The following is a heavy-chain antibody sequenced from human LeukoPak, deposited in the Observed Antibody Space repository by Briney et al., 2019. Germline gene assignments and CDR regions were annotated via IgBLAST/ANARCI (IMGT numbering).Heavy chain of an antibody. Sequence: GASVKVSCKASGYTFTGYYMHWVRQAPGQGLEWIGRINPNSGGTNYAQKFQGRVTMTRDTSISTAYMELSRLRSDDTAVYYCARTYSGYYDSSGYPLRYWGQGTLVTVSS. D-gene: IGHD3-22*01. CDR3: ARTYSGYYDSSGYPLRY. CDR1: GYTFTGYY. J-gene: IGHJ4*02. V-gene: IGHV1-2*06. CDR2: INPNSGGT.